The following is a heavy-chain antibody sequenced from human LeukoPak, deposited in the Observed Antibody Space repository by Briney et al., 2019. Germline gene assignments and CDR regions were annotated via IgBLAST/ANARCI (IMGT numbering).Heavy chain of an antibody. V-gene: IGHV3-30*02. J-gene: IGHJ5*02. CDR3: AKVKSVRSSPKYNWFDP. D-gene: IGHD4-17*01. CDR1: GFTFSSYG. CDR2: IRYDGSNK. Sequence: GGSLRLSCAASGFTFSSYGMHWVRQARGRGLEWVAFIRYDGSNKYYADSVKGRFTISRDNSKNTLYLQMNSLRAEDTAVYYCAKVKSVRSSPKYNWFDPWGQGTLVTVSS.